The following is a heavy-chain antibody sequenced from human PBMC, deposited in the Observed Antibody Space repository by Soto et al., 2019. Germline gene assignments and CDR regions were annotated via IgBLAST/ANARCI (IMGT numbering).Heavy chain of an antibody. J-gene: IGHJ5*02. Sequence: GGSLRLSCAASGFTFSSYSMNWVRQAPGKGLEWVSSISSSSSYIYYADSVKGRFTISRDNAKNSLYLQMNSLRAEDTAVYYCARDVEETGVAVAGIGAWFDPWGQGTLVTVSS. V-gene: IGHV3-21*01. D-gene: IGHD6-19*01. CDR3: ARDVEETGVAVAGIGAWFDP. CDR2: ISSSSSYI. CDR1: GFTFSSYS.